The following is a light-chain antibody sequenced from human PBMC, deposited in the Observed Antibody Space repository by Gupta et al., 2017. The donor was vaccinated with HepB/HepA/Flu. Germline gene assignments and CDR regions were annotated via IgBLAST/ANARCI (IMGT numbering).Light chain of an antibody. Sequence: DIQMTQSPSSVSASVGDRVTITCRASQAINRWLAWYQQKTGKAPKVLIYDASSLQSGVTSRFSGSGYGTDFTLTISSRQPEDFATYYCQEAYSFPPYTFGQGTKVEI. CDR3: QEAYSFPPYT. CDR2: DAS. CDR1: QAINRW. J-gene: IGKJ2*01. V-gene: IGKV1-12*01.